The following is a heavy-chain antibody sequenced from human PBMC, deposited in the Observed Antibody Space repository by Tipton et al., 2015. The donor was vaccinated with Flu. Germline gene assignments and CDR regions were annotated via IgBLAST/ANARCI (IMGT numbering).Heavy chain of an antibody. Sequence: SLRSSCAAAGFTFEDYAMHWVRQVPGKGLEWVSAISWNGDNIGYAASVKGRFTISRDNAKNSLYLQMNSLRAEDTALYYCAKGDYRGSGGYSDYWGQGTLVTVSS. CDR2: ISWNGDNI. D-gene: IGHD3-10*01. J-gene: IGHJ4*02. CDR3: AKGDYRGSGGYSDY. CDR1: GFTFEDYA. V-gene: IGHV3-9*01.